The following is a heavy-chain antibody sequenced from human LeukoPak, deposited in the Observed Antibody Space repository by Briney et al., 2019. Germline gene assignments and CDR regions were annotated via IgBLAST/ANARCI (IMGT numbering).Heavy chain of an antibody. V-gene: IGHV4-38-2*01. D-gene: IGHD5-18*01. J-gene: IGHJ5*02. CDR3: VRLFGSDGKNCFDA. Sequence: SETLSLTCAVSGYSISRGYYWGWIRQPPGKGLEWVGSIYRSGGTYYNPSLRSRVTISVDTSKNQLSLSLRSVTAADTAVYYCVRLFGSDGKNCFDAWGQGTLVTVSS. CDR1: GYSISRGYY. CDR2: IYRSGGT.